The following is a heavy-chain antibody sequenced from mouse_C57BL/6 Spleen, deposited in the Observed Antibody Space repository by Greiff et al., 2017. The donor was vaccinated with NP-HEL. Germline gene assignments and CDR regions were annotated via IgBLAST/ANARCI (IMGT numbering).Heavy chain of an antibody. J-gene: IGHJ4*01. Sequence: VQLQQSGAELARPGASVKMSCKASGYTFTSYTMHWVKQRPGQGLEWIGYINPSSGYTKYNQKFKDKATLTADKSSSTAYMQLSSLTSEDSAVYYCARFITTVGAMDYWGQGTSVTVSS. V-gene: IGHV1-4*01. D-gene: IGHD1-1*01. CDR2: INPSSGYT. CDR1: GYTFTSYT. CDR3: ARFITTVGAMDY.